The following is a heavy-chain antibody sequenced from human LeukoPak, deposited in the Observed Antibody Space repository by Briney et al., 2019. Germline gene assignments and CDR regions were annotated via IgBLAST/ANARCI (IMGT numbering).Heavy chain of an antibody. V-gene: IGHV4-39*07. Sequence: PSETLSLTCTVSGDSISSGAYYWSWIRQPPGKGLEWIGEINHSGSTNYNPSLKSRVTISVDTSKNQFSLKLSSVTAADTAVYYCARLGAAAVHVYFDYWGQGTLVTVSS. CDR1: GDSISSGAYY. CDR3: ARLGAAAVHVYFDY. J-gene: IGHJ4*02. CDR2: INHSGST. D-gene: IGHD6-13*01.